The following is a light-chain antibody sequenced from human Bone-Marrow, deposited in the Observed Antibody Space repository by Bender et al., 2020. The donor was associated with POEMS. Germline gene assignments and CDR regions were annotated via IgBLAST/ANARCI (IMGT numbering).Light chain of an antibody. Sequence: QSVLTQPASVSGSPGQSITISCTGSSSDVGGHNYVSWYQQHPDKAPKLMIYGVTIRPSGISNRFSGSKSGNTASLTISGLQAEDEGHYYCSSYTTSGTHVVFGGGTRLTVL. CDR2: GVT. CDR3: SSYTTSGTHVV. J-gene: IGLJ2*01. V-gene: IGLV2-14*01. CDR1: SSDVGGHNY.